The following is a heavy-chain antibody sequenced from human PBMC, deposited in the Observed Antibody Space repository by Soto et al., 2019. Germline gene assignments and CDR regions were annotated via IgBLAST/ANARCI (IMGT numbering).Heavy chain of an antibody. V-gene: IGHV3-21*01. CDR2: ISSSGDRV. D-gene: IGHD1-1*01. CDR3: ARDGIGGTAFRGFLDY. Sequence: PGGSLRLSCAGSGITFSSYYMNWIRQASGKGLEWVSSISSSGDRVFYADSVKGRFTISRDNAKNSLYLQMNSLRGEDTAVYYCARDGIGGTAFRGFLDYWGQGTLVTVSS. CDR1: GITFSSYY. J-gene: IGHJ4*02.